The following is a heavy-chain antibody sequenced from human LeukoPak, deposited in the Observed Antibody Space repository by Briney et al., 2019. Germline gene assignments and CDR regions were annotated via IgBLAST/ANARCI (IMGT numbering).Heavy chain of an antibody. V-gene: IGHV3-23*01. J-gene: IGHJ3*02. D-gene: IGHD2-2*01. CDR3: ARDNSFSTSGSPEDDAFDI. CDR1: RFSFSSYA. CDR2: ISGNAGST. Sequence: ETGGSLRLSCAASRFSFSSYAMSWVRQAPGKGLEWVSGISGNAGSTYYADSVKGRFTISRDTSKNTLYLQMNSLRAEDTAVYYCARDNSFSTSGSPEDDAFDIWGQGTMVTVSS.